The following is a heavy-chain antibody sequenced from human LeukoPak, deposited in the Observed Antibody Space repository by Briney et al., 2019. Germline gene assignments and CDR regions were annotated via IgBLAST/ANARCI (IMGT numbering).Heavy chain of an antibody. D-gene: IGHD6-19*01. Sequence: SETLSLTCTVSGYSISSGYYWGWIRQPPGKGLEWIGSIYHSGSTYYNPSLKSRVTISVDTSKNQFSLKLSSVTAADTAVYYCARHCPRIAVAFAFDIWGQGTMVTVSS. CDR3: ARHCPRIAVAFAFDI. J-gene: IGHJ3*02. CDR2: IYHSGST. CDR1: GYSISSGYY. V-gene: IGHV4-38-2*02.